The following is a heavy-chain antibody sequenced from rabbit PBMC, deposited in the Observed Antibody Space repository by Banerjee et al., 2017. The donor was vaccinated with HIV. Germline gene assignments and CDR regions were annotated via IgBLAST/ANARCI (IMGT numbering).Heavy chain of an antibody. CDR1: GFSFSNRYV. Sequence: QEQLEESGGDLVKPEGSLTLTCKASGFSFSNRYVMCWVRQAPGKGLEWIACIYTGSSGSTYYASWAKGRFTLSKTSSTTVTLQMTSLTAADTATYFCARDGGSDYDWAMDLWGPGTLVTVS. CDR2: IYTGSSGST. CDR3: ARDGGSDYDWAMDL. V-gene: IGHV1S45*01. J-gene: IGHJ3*01. D-gene: IGHD8-1*01.